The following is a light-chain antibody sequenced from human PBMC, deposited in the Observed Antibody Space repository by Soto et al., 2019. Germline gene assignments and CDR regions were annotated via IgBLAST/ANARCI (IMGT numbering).Light chain of an antibody. CDR3: CSYACTYNFWV. J-gene: IGLJ3*02. Sequence: QSALTQPRSVSGSPGQSVTISCTGTNSDIGGYNYVSWYQQHPGKAPKVMIYDVSRRPSGVPDRFSGSKSGNTASLTISGLQAEDEADYYCCSYACTYNFWVFGGGTKLTVL. CDR2: DVS. CDR1: NSDIGGYNY. V-gene: IGLV2-11*01.